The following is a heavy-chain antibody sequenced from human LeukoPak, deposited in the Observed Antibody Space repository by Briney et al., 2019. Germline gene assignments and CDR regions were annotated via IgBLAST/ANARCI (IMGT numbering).Heavy chain of an antibody. D-gene: IGHD5-18*01. CDR2: IWYNGSNK. Sequence: GGSLRLSCAASGFTFSSYGMHWVRQAPGKGLEWVAVIWYNGSNKYYADSVKGRFTISRDNSKNTLYLQMNSLRAEDTAVYYCARGGIQLWRSYFDYWGQGTLVTVSS. V-gene: IGHV3-33*01. J-gene: IGHJ4*02. CDR1: GFTFSSYG. CDR3: ARGGIQLWRSYFDY.